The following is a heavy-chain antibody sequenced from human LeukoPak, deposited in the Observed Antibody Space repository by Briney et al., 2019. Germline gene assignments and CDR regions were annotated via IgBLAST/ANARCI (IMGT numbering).Heavy chain of an antibody. CDR2: INSDGSWT. D-gene: IGHD2-2*01. CDR3: VSFYETY. J-gene: IGHJ4*02. CDR1: GNYG. Sequence: GGSLRLSCAASGNYGMHWVRQAQGKGRVWVSHINSDGSWTSNADSVKGRFTISKDNAKNTVYLQMNNLRAEDTAVYYCVSFYETYWGRGTLVTVS. V-gene: IGHV3-74*01.